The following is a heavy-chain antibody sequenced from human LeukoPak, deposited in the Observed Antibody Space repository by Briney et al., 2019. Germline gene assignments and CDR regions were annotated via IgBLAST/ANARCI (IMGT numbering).Heavy chain of an antibody. CDR3: ARVYDSSGYYPLYY. CDR1: GFTFSSYT. D-gene: IGHD3-22*01. CDR2: ISYDGSDK. Sequence: GGSLRLSCAASGFTFSSYTMHWVRQAPGKGLEWVAVISYDGSDKYYADSVKGRFTISRDNSKNTLYLQMNSLSAEDTAVYYCARVYDSSGYYPLYYWGQGTLVTVSS. V-gene: IGHV3-30*04. J-gene: IGHJ4*02.